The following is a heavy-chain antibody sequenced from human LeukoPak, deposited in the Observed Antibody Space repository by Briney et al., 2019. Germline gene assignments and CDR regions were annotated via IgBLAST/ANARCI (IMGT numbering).Heavy chain of an antibody. J-gene: IGHJ3*02. CDR1: GGSISSDGYY. Sequence: SQTLSLTCTVSGGSISSDGYYWSWIRQHPGKGLEWIGYIYYSGTTYYNPSLKSRVTISVDTSKNQFSLKLSSVTAADTAVYYCARPPNLSYYYDSSGYYATRDDAFDIWGQGTMVTVSS. D-gene: IGHD3-22*01. V-gene: IGHV4-31*03. CDR2: IYYSGTT. CDR3: ARPPNLSYYYDSSGYYATRDDAFDI.